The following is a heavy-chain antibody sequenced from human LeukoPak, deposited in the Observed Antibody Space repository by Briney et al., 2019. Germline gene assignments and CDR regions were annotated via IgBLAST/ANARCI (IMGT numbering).Heavy chain of an antibody. Sequence: ASVKVSCKASGYTFTNYDINWVRQATGQGLEWMGWMNPSTGNTGYAQKFQGRVTMTRNTSISTAYMELSSLRSEDTAVYYCVVDYGGNAFFDYWGQGTLVTVSS. V-gene: IGHV1-8*01. CDR1: GYTFTNYD. CDR3: VVDYGGNAFFDY. D-gene: IGHD4-23*01. J-gene: IGHJ4*02. CDR2: MNPSTGNT.